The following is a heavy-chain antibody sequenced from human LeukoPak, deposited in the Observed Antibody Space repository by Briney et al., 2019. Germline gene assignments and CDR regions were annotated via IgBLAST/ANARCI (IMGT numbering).Heavy chain of an antibody. D-gene: IGHD3-22*01. CDR3: VRDWGY. J-gene: IGHJ4*02. CDR2: ITSTSANI. V-gene: IGHV3-48*04. CDR1: GFNFSTYR. Sequence: GGSLRLSCAASGFNFSTYRMSWVRQAPGRGLEWVSSITSTSANIYYADSVRGRFTISGDNAKNSLYLQINSLSAEDTAVYYCVRDWGYWGQGPLVAVSS.